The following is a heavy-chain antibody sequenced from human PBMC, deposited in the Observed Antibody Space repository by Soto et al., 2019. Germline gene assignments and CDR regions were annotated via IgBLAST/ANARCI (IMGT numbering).Heavy chain of an antibody. D-gene: IGHD1-1*01. CDR2: IYWNDDK. CDR1: GISLSASGVG. CDR3: ARGLATLPVFAFDI. Sequence: SGPTLVNPTQTLTLTCTLSGISLSASGVGLGWIGQTPGKALEWLALIYWNDDKHYSPSLKSMLTITKDTSKNQAILTMTNMDPVDTATYFCARGLATLPVFAFDIWGQGTVVTVSS. V-gene: IGHV2-5*01. J-gene: IGHJ3*02.